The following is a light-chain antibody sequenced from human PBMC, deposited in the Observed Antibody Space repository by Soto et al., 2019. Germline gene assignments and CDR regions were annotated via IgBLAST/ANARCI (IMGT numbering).Light chain of an antibody. J-gene: IGKJ3*01. V-gene: IGKV3-11*01. CDR1: QSVGSF. CDR3: QHRSNWLGT. CDR2: DAS. Sequence: EIVLTQSPATLSLSPGERATLSCRASQSVGSFLAWYQQKSGQPPMLLIYDASNRAPGIPARFSGSGSGTDFTLTISSLEPEDFAGYYCQHRSNWLGTFGPGTKVDIK.